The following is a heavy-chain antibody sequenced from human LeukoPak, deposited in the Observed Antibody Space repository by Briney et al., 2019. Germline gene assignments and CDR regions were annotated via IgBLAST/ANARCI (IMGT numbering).Heavy chain of an antibody. V-gene: IGHV3-48*03. CDR3: ARGGISSSWSL. J-gene: IGHJ3*01. Sequence: GGSLRLSCAASGFTFSSYEMNWVRQAPGKGLEWVSYISSSGSTIYYADSLKGRFTISRDNAKNSLYLQMNSLRAEDTAVYYCARGGISSSWSLWGQGTMVTVSS. D-gene: IGHD6-13*01. CDR2: ISSSGSTI. CDR1: GFTFSSYE.